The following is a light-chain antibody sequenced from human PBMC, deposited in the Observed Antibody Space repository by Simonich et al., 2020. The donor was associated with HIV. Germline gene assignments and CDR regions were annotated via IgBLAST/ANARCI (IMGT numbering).Light chain of an antibody. CDR1: QSLLYTANDKNY. CDR3: QQYYSTPLT. Sequence: DIVMTQSPDSLAVSLGARATITCKSSQSLLYTANDKNYLAWYQHKPGQPPKLLIYWASTRESGVPDRFSGSGSGTDFTLTISSLQAEDVALYYCQQYYSTPLTFGQGTKLEIK. V-gene: IGKV4-1*01. CDR2: WAS. J-gene: IGKJ2*01.